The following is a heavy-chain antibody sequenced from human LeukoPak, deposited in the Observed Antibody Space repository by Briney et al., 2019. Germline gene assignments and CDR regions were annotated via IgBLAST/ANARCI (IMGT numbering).Heavy chain of an antibody. CDR1: GGTFSSYA. CDR3: ARVPIAAAGSGGDWFDP. Sequence: ASVKVSCKASGGTFSSYAISWVRQATGQGLEWMGWMNPNSGNTGYAQKFQDRVTMTRNTSISTAYMELSSLRSEDTAVYYCARVPIAAAGSGGDWFDPWGQGTLVTVSS. D-gene: IGHD6-13*01. CDR2: MNPNSGNT. J-gene: IGHJ5*02. V-gene: IGHV1-8*02.